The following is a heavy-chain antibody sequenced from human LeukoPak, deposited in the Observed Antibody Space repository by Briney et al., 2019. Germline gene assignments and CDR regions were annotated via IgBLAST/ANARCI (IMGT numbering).Heavy chain of an antibody. Sequence: GASVKVSCKASGGTFSSFAISWVRQAPGQGLEWMGGIILIFGTASYAQKFQGRVTITADVSTSTAYMELSSLRSEDTAVYYCARGAPIRSYYYGMDVWGQGTTVTVSS. CDR1: GGTFSSFA. D-gene: IGHD2-21*01. CDR2: IILIFGTA. CDR3: ARGAPIRSYYYGMDV. J-gene: IGHJ6*02. V-gene: IGHV1-69*13.